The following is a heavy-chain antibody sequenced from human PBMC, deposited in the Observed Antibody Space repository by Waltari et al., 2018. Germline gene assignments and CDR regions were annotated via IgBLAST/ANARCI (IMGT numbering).Heavy chain of an antibody. V-gene: IGHV3-48*04. CDR2: ITGSSRTI. CDR3: ARPVAAAGNYGMDV. D-gene: IGHD6-13*01. Sequence: EVQLVESGGTLVQPGGSLRLPCIAPGFPFRTSSMNWVRQAPGKGLEWISYITGSSRTIYYTDSVKGRFTVSRDNAKNSLFLQMSSLRVEDTAVYYCARPVAAAGNYGMDVWGQGTTVTVAS. CDR1: GFPFRTSS. J-gene: IGHJ6*02.